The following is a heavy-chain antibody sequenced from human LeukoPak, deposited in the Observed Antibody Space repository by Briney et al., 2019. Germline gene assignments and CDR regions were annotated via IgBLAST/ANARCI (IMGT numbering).Heavy chain of an antibody. J-gene: IGHJ5*02. CDR3: ARGIMCSSTSCYATNWFDP. Sequence: GGSLRLSCAASGFTFSSYWMHWVRQAPGKGLVWVSRIDSDGSSTSYADSVKGRFTISRDNAKNTLYLQMNSLRAEDTAVYYCARGIMCSSTSCYATNWFDPWGQGTLVTVSS. CDR1: GFTFSSYW. D-gene: IGHD2-2*01. V-gene: IGHV3-74*01. CDR2: IDSDGSST.